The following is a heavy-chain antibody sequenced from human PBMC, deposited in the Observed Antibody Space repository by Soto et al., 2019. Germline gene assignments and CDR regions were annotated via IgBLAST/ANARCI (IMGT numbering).Heavy chain of an antibody. J-gene: IGHJ4*02. CDR1: GFIFNNSA. CDR3: AKDYDFPGYWSGGPDN. CDR2: MSYDGTKK. V-gene: IGHV3-30-3*01. Sequence: QVHLIESGGGVVQPGRSLRLSCGASGFIFNNSAMHWVRQAPGKGLEWVAGMSYDGTKKNSAESVKGRFIISRDNSKNTLFLQINRLRTEDTAVYYCAKDYDFPGYWSGGPDNWGQGTLVIVSA. D-gene: IGHD2-2*03.